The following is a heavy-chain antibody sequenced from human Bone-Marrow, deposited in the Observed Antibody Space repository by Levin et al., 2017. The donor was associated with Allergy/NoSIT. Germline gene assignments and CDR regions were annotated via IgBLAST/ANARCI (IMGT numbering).Heavy chain of an antibody. D-gene: IGHD6-6*01. V-gene: IGHV3-21*01. CDR1: GFTFSTYG. CDR3: ARKSLHSTSDDY. Sequence: GGSLRLSCAASGFTFSTYGMNWVRQAPGKGLEWVASISGSSSPIYYADSVKGRFTVSRDNAENSLYLQMDSLRAEDTAVYYCARKSLHSTSDDYWGQGTLVTVSA. CDR2: ISGSSSPI. J-gene: IGHJ4*02.